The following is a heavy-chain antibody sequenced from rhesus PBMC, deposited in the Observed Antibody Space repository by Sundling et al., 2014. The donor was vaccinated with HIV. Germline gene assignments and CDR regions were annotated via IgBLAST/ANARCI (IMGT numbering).Heavy chain of an antibody. CDR2: LYGSGGNT. J-gene: IGHJ4*01. V-gene: IGHV4-160*01. CDR1: GGSISDTY. D-gene: IGHD1-44*01. Sequence: QVQLQESGPGVVKPSETLSLTCAVSGGSISDTYRWTWIRQPPGKGLEWIGRLYGSGGNTDYNPSLKSRVTISKDTSKNQFSLKLSSVTAADTAVYYCARDRGSFGSFDFWGQGVLVTVSS. CDR3: ARDRGSFGSFDF.